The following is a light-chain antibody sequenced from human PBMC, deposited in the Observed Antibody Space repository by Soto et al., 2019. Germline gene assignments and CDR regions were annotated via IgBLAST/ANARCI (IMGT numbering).Light chain of an antibody. Sequence: DIQMTQSPSSLSTSVGDRVTITCRASQSINTYLNWYQQKPGKGPDLLIYSASNLQGGVPPRFSGGGSGTEFTLTISSLQPEDFATYYCQQSYTIPYTFGQGTKVGIK. J-gene: IGKJ2*01. CDR1: QSINTY. CDR2: SAS. CDR3: QQSYTIPYT. V-gene: IGKV1-39*01.